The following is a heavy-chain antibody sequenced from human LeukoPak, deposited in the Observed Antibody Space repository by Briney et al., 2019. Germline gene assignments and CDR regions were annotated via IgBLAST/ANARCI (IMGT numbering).Heavy chain of an antibody. Sequence: GESLKISCKGSGYSFTSYWIGWVRQMPGKGLEWMGIIYPGDSDTRYSPSFQGQVTISADKSISTAYLQWSSLKASDTAMYYCARPALLTGYGFLDAFDIWGQGTMVTASS. CDR3: ARPALLTGYGFLDAFDI. J-gene: IGHJ3*02. CDR2: IYPGDSDT. V-gene: IGHV5-51*01. CDR1: GYSFTSYW. D-gene: IGHD3-9*01.